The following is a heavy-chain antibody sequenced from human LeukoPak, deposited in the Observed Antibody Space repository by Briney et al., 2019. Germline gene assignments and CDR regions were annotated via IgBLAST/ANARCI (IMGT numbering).Heavy chain of an antibody. CDR1: GGTFSSYT. D-gene: IGHD2-2*01. J-gene: IGHJ4*02. CDR2: IIPILGIA. V-gene: IGHV1-69*02. CDR3: AIDCSSTSCYQGNVY. Sequence: SVKVSCKASGGTFSSYTISWVRQAPGQGLEWMGRIIPILGIANYAQKFQGRVTITAEKSTSTAYMELSSLRSEDTAVYYCAIDCSSTSCYQGNVYWGQGTLVTVSS.